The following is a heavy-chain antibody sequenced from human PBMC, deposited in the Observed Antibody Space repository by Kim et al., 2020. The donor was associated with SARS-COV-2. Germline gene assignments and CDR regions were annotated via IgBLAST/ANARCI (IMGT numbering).Heavy chain of an antibody. D-gene: IGHD3-10*01. CDR2: INPSGGST. CDR3: ARGGGSGSYYLYNWFDP. CDR1: GYTFTSYY. Sequence: ASVKVSCKASGYTFTSYYMHWVRQAPGQGLEWMGIINPSGGSTSYAQKFQGRVTMTRDTSTSTVYMELSSLRSEDTAVYYCARGGGSGSYYLYNWFDPWGQGTLVTVSS. V-gene: IGHV1-46*01. J-gene: IGHJ5*02.